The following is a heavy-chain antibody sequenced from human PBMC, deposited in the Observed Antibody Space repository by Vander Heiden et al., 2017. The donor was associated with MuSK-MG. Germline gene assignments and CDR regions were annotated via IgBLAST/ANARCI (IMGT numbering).Heavy chain of an antibody. V-gene: IGHV3-48*01. CDR2: ITSNSGTI. Sequence: EVQLLASGGGLVQPGGSLRLSGAASGFTFSRFNMNWFRQAPGKGLEWVSYITSNSGTIHYADSVKGRFTISRDNAKNSLYLQMNSLRAEDTALYYCARDGGVAAENDYWGQGTLVTVSS. J-gene: IGHJ4*02. D-gene: IGHD6-13*01. CDR3: ARDGGVAAENDY. CDR1: GFTFSRFN.